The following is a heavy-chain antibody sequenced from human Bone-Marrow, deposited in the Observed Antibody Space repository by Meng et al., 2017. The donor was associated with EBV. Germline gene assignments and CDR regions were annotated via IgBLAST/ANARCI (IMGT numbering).Heavy chain of an antibody. V-gene: IGHV7-4-1*02. Sequence: QVQLVPSGSELKKPGASVKVSCKASGYTFTSYAMNWVRQAPGQGLEWMGWINTNTGNPTYAQGFTGRFVFSLDTSVSTAYLQISSLKAEDTAVYYCARDILYDYVWGSYRLDPWGQGTLVTVSS. D-gene: IGHD3-16*02. J-gene: IGHJ5*02. CDR3: ARDILYDYVWGSYRLDP. CDR2: INTNTGNP. CDR1: GYTFTSYA.